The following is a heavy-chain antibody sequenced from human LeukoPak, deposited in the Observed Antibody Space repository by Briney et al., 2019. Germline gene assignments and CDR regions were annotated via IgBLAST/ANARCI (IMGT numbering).Heavy chain of an antibody. V-gene: IGHV1-8*01. CDR2: MNPNSGNT. J-gene: IGHJ3*02. Sequence: ASVKVSCKASGYTFTSYDINWVRQATGQGLEWMGWMNPNSGNTGYAQKFQGRVTMTRNTSIGTAYMELSSLRSEDTAVYYCARVPYSRGFDAFDIWGQGTMVTVSS. D-gene: IGHD6-13*01. CDR1: GYTFTSYD. CDR3: ARVPYSRGFDAFDI.